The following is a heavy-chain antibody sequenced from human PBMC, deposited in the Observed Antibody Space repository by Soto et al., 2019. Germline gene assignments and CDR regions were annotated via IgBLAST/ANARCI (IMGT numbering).Heavy chain of an antibody. Sequence: SVKVSCKASGYTFTSYYMHWVRQAPGQGLEWMGGIIPIFGTANYAQKFQGRVTITADESTSTAYMELSSLRSEDTAVYYCARENSYGYLAYFDYWGQGTLVTVSS. CDR1: GYTFTSYY. D-gene: IGHD5-18*01. J-gene: IGHJ4*02. V-gene: IGHV1-69*13. CDR3: ARENSYGYLAYFDY. CDR2: IIPIFGTA.